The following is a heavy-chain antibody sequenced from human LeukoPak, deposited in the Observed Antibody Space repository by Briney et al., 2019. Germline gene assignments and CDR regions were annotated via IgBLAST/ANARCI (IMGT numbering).Heavy chain of an antibody. V-gene: IGHV4-39*01. CDR1: GGSISSTIYY. D-gene: IGHD5-24*01. Sequence: SETLSLTCTVSGGSISSTIYYWGWIRQPPGKGLEWIGSIYYSGSTYYNPSLKSRATMSVDTSKNQFSLKLSSVTAADTAVYYCVEMATRWYFDYWGQGTLATVSS. J-gene: IGHJ4*02. CDR2: IYYSGST. CDR3: VEMATRWYFDY.